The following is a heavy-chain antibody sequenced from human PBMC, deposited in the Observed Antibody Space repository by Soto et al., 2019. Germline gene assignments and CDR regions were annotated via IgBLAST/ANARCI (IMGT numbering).Heavy chain of an antibody. Sequence: ETLSLTCTVSGGSISSYYWSWIRQPPGKGLEWIGYIYYSGSTNYNPSLKSRVTISVDTSKNQFSLKLSSVTAADTAVYYCARGYCSSTSCYIFWFDPWGQGTLVTVSS. CDR3: ARGYCSSTSCYIFWFDP. V-gene: IGHV4-59*01. D-gene: IGHD2-2*02. CDR1: GGSISSYY. CDR2: IYYSGST. J-gene: IGHJ5*02.